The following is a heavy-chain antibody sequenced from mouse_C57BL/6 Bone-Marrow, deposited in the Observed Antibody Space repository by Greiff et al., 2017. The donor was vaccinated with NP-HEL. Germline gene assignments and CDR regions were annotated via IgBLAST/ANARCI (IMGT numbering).Heavy chain of an antibody. D-gene: IGHD4-1*02. CDR3: ARTNWLYYYAMDY. CDR1: GFTFSDYG. J-gene: IGHJ4*01. CDR2: ISRGSSTT. Sequence: EVKLMESGGGLVKPGGSLKLSCAASGFTFSDYGMHWVRQAPEKGLEWVAYISRGSSTTYYADTVKGRFTISRDNAKNTLFLQMTSLRSEDTAMYYCARTNWLYYYAMDYWGQGTSVTVSS. V-gene: IGHV5-17*01.